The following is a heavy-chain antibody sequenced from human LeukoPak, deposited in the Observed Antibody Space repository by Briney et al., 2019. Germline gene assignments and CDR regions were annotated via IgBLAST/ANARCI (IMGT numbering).Heavy chain of an antibody. Sequence: PGGSLRLSCAASGFTFSSYEMNWVRQAPGKGLEWVSYISSSGSTIYYADSVKGRFTISRDNAKNSLYLQMNSLRAEDTAVYYCARDSYYDSSGYTNWFDPWGQGTLVTVSS. D-gene: IGHD3-22*01. V-gene: IGHV3-48*03. CDR3: ARDSYYDSSGYTNWFDP. CDR2: ISSSGSTI. J-gene: IGHJ5*02. CDR1: GFTFSSYE.